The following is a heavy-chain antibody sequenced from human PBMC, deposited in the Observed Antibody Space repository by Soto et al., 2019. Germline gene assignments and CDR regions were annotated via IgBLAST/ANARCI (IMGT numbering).Heavy chain of an antibody. J-gene: IGHJ5*02. V-gene: IGHV5-10-1*03. CDR2: IDPSDSYT. CDR1: GYSFTSYW. Sequence: EEQLVQSGAEVKKPGESLRISCKGSGYSFTSYWISWVRQMPGKGLEWMGRIDPSDSYTNYSPSFQGHVTISADKSISTAYLQWSSLKASDTAMSYCASGITGSKVWFDPWGQGTLVTVSS. CDR3: ASGITGSKVWFDP. D-gene: IGHD1-20*01.